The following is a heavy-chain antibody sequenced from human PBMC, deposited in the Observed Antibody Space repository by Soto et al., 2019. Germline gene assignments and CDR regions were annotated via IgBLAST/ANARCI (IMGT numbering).Heavy chain of an antibody. CDR2: TYYRSKWYN. D-gene: IGHD2-2*01. V-gene: IGHV6-1*01. CDR3: ARQPIVVVPAAMGMFDY. J-gene: IGHJ4*02. CDR1: GDSVSSNSAA. Sequence: KQSQTLSLTCAISGDSVSSNSAAWNWIRQSPSRGLEWLGRTYYRSKWYNDYAVSVKSRITINPDTSKNQFSLQLNSVTPEDTAVYYCARQPIVVVPAAMGMFDYWGQGTLVTVSS.